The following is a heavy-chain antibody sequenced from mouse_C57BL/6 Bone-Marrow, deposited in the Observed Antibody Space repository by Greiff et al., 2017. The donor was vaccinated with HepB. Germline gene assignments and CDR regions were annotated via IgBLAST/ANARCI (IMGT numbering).Heavy chain of an antibody. CDR1: GFTFSDYY. CDR2: ISNGGGST. Sequence: LVEPGGGLVQPGGSLKLSCAASGFTFSDYYMSWVRQTPEQGLEWVAYISNGGGSTYYPDTVKGRFTISRDNAKDTLYLQMSRLKSEDAAMYYCASARVVRYFDVWGTGTTVTVSS. V-gene: IGHV5-12*01. J-gene: IGHJ1*03. D-gene: IGHD1-1*01. CDR3: ASARVVRYFDV.